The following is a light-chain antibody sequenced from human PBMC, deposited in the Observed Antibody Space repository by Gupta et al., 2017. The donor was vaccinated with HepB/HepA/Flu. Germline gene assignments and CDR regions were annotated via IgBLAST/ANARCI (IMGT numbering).Light chain of an antibody. V-gene: IGKV1-39*01. CDR3: QQSYSTPFT. J-gene: IGKJ3*01. CDR2: AAS. CDR1: QSISSY. Sequence: DIQMTQSPYSLSASVGDRVTITCRASQSISSYLNWYQQKPGKDPKLLIYAASSLQSGVPSRFSGSGSCTDFTLTISSLQPEDFSTYYCQQSYSTPFTFGPGTKVDIK.